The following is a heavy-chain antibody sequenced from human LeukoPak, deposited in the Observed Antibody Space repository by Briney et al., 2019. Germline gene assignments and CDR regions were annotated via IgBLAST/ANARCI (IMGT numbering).Heavy chain of an antibody. CDR1: GYTFTNYG. CDR3: ARFYDGSGLYYVPDDY. J-gene: IGHJ4*02. Sequence: ASVKVSCEASGYTFTNYGINWVRQAPGQGLEWMGWISAYNGDTNHAQKLQDRVTMTTDTSTSTAYMELRSLRSDDTAVYYCARFYDGSGLYYVPDDYWGQGTLVTVSS. D-gene: IGHD3-22*01. CDR2: ISAYNGDT. V-gene: IGHV1-18*01.